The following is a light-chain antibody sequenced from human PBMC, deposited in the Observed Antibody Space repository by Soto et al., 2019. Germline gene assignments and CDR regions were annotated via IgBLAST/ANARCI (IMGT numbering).Light chain of an antibody. CDR2: GNS. CDR1: SSNIGAGYD. J-gene: IGLJ1*01. Sequence: QSVLTQPPSVSGAPGQRVTISCTGSSSNIGAGYDVHWYQQLPGTPPRLLIYGNSDRPSRVPDRFSASKSGTSASLAITILQAEDEADYYCQSYDSSLTGXVFGTGTKVTVL. CDR3: QSYDSSLTGXV. V-gene: IGLV1-40*01.